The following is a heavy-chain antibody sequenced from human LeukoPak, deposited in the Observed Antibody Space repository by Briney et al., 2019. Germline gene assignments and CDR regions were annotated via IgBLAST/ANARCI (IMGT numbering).Heavy chain of an antibody. CDR3: ARAPKVDAFDI. CDR1: GGSISSYY. V-gene: IGHV4-59*01. CDR2: IYYSGST. J-gene: IGHJ3*02. Sequence: PSETLSLTCTVSGGSISSYYWSWIRQPPGKGLEWIGYIYYSGSTSYNPSLKSRVTISVDTSKNQFSLKLSSVTAADTAVYYCARAPKVDAFDIWGQGTMVTVSS.